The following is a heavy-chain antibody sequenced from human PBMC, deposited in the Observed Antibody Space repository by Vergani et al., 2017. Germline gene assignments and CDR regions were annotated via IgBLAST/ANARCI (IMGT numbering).Heavy chain of an antibody. D-gene: IGHD3-3*01. Sequence: EVQLLESGGGLVQPGGSLRLSCAASGFTFSSYAMSWVRQAPGKGLEWVSAISGSGGSTYYADSVKGRFTISRDNSKNTLYLQMNSLRAEDTAVYYCARDFSSGYHYPKDAFDIWGQGTMVTVSS. CDR3: ARDFSSGYHYPKDAFDI. CDR1: GFTFSSYA. V-gene: IGHV3-23*01. CDR2: ISGSGGST. J-gene: IGHJ3*02.